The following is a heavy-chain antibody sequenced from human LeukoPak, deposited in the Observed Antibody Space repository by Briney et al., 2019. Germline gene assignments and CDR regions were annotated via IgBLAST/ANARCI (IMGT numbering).Heavy chain of an antibody. CDR1: GYTFTSYG. Sequence: ASVKVSCKASGYTFTSYGISWVRQAPGQGLEWLGWISTYNGNTNYAQKLQGRVTMTTDTSTSTAYMELRSLRSDDTAVYYCARDSYSSGWADYWGQGTLVTVSS. CDR3: ARDSYSSGWADY. D-gene: IGHD6-19*01. J-gene: IGHJ4*02. V-gene: IGHV1-18*01. CDR2: ISTYNGNT.